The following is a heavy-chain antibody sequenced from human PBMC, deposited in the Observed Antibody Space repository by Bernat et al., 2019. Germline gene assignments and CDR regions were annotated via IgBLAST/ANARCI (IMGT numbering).Heavy chain of an antibody. CDR2: ISGSGGST. CDR1: GFTFSSYA. D-gene: IGHD1-14*01. V-gene: IGHV3-23*01. CDR3: ARTLTDPNRPQHYYYYYMDV. Sequence: EVQLLESGGGLVQPGGSLRLSCAASGFTFSSYAMSWVRQAPGKGLEWVSAISGSGGSTYYADSVKGRFTISRDNSKNTLYLQMNSLRAEDTAVYYCARTLTDPNRPQHYYYYYMDVWGKGTTVTVSS. J-gene: IGHJ6*03.